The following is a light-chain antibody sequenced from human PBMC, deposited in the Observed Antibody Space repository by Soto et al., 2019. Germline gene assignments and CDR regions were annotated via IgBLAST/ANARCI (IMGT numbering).Light chain of an antibody. J-gene: IGLJ2*01. V-gene: IGLV2-14*03. CDR2: DVS. CDR3: SSYTSSSIVV. CDR1: SSDVGAYNY. Sequence: QSALTQPASVSGSPGQSITISCTGTSSDVGAYNYVSWYQHHPGKAPKLMIYDVSNRPSGVSLRFSASKSGNTASLTISGLQAEDEADYYCSSYTSSSIVVFGGGTQLTVL.